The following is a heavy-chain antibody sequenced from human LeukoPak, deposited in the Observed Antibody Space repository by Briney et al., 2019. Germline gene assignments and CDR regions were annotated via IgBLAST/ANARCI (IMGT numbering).Heavy chain of an antibody. D-gene: IGHD3-9*01. CDR1: GYTFTSYG. V-gene: IGHV1-8*02. J-gene: IGHJ6*03. CDR3: ARRPYYDILTGYYNYYYYMDV. Sequence: ASVKVSCKASGYTFTSYGISWVRQATGQGLEWMGWMNPNSGNTGYAQKFQGRVTMTRNTSISTAYMELSSLRSEDTAVYYCARRPYYDILTGYYNYYYYMDVWGKGTTVTISS. CDR2: MNPNSGNT.